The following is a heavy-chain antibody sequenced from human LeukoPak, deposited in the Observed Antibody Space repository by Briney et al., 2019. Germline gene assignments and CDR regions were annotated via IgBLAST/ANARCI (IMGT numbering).Heavy chain of an antibody. J-gene: IGHJ4*02. Sequence: ASVKVSCKASGYTFTGYYMHWVRQAPGQGLESMGWINPNSGGTNYAQKFQGRVTMTRDTSISTAYMELSRLTSDGTAMYYCAREPYCSGGSCYGDYFDYWGQGTLVTVSS. CDR2: INPNSGGT. V-gene: IGHV1-2*02. CDR3: AREPYCSGGSCYGDYFDY. CDR1: GYTFTGYY. D-gene: IGHD2-15*01.